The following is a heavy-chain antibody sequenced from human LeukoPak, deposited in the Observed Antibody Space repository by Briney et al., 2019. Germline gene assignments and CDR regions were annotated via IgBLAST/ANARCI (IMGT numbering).Heavy chain of an antibody. CDR1: GFTVSSNY. Sequence: PGGSLRLSCAASGFTVSSNYMSWVRQAPGKGLEWVSVIYSGGNTYYADSVKGRFTISRDNSKNTLYLQMNSLSAEDTAVYYCAKGAMRQLVRLNFDYWGQGTLVTVSS. V-gene: IGHV3-53*01. CDR2: IYSGGNT. J-gene: IGHJ4*02. D-gene: IGHD6-13*01. CDR3: AKGAMRQLVRLNFDY.